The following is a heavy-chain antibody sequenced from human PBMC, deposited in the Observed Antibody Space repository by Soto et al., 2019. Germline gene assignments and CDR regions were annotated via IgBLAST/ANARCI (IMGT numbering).Heavy chain of an antibody. V-gene: IGHV4-38-2*02. D-gene: IGHD2-21*02. CDR1: GYSISSGYY. CDR3: ARECGGDCYWFDP. Sequence: PSETLSLTCAVSGYSISSGYYWGWIRQPPGKGLEWIGSIYHSGSTYYNPSLKSRVTISVDTSKNQFSLKLSSVTAADTAVYYCARECGGDCYWFDPWGQGTLVTVSS. J-gene: IGHJ5*02. CDR2: IYHSGST.